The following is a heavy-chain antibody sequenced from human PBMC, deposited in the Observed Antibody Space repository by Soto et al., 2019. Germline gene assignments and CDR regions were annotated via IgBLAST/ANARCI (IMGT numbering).Heavy chain of an antibody. Sequence: ASVKVSCKASGYNFTSYGISWVRQAPGQGLEWMGWISAYNCNTNYAQKLQGRVTMTTDTSTSTAYLELRSLRSDDTAVYYCARDLGQNDAFDIWGQGTMVTVSS. V-gene: IGHV1-18*01. CDR1: GYNFTSYG. CDR2: ISAYNCNT. J-gene: IGHJ3*02. CDR3: ARDLGQNDAFDI.